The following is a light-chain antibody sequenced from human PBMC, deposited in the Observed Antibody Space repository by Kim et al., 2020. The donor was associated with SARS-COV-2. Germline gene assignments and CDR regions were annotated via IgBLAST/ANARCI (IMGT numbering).Light chain of an antibody. CDR1: QTITSSY. CDR3: QQYGGSPPRFT. Sequence: PGEPATLSCRASQTITSSYLAWYQQKPGQAPSLLIYGASSRATGIPDRFSGSGSGTDFTLTISRLEPEDFAVYYCQQYGGSPPRFTFGQGTK. J-gene: IGKJ2*01. V-gene: IGKV3-20*01. CDR2: GAS.